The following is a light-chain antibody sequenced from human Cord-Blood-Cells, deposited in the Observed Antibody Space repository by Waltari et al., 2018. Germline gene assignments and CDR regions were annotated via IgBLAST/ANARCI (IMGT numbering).Light chain of an antibody. CDR3: SSYTSSSTVV. CDR2: DVS. V-gene: IGLV2-14*01. Sequence: QSALTQPASVPGSPGQSITISCTGTSSDVGGYNYVSWYQQHPGKAPKLMIYDVSNRPSGVSNRFYGSKSGNTASLTISGLQAEDEADYYCSSYTSSSTVVFGGGTKLTVL. J-gene: IGLJ2*01. CDR1: SSDVGGYNY.